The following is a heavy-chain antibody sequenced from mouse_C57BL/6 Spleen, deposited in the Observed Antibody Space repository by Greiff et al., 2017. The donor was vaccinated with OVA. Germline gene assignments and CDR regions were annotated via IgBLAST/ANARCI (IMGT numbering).Heavy chain of an antibody. CDR3: ANHLYGYYSFAY. J-gene: IGHJ3*01. Sequence: VQLQQSGPGLVQPSQSLSITCPVSGFSLTRYGVHWVRHSPGKGLEWLGVIWRGGSTDYNAAFMSRLSITKDNSKSQVFFKMNSLQADDTAIYYFANHLYGYYSFAYWGQGTLVTVSA. V-gene: IGHV2-5*01. CDR1: GFSLTRYG. CDR2: IWRGGST. D-gene: IGHD2-3*01.